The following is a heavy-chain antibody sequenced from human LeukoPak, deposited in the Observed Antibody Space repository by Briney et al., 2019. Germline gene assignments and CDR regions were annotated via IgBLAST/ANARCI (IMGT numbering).Heavy chain of an antibody. Sequence: SETLSLTCTVSGGSISSYYWSWIRQPPGKGLEWIGYIYYSGSTNYNPSLKSRVTISVDTSKNQFSLKLSSVTAADTAVYYCARVRERQSFWFDPWGQGTLVTVSS. CDR1: GGSISSYY. CDR2: IYYSGST. D-gene: IGHD1-1*01. CDR3: ARVRERQSFWFDP. V-gene: IGHV4-59*01. J-gene: IGHJ5*02.